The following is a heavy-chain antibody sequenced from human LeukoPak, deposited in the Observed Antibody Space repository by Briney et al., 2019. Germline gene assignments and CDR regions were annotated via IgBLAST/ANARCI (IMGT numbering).Heavy chain of an antibody. CDR3: ARRRYYDSTGYFE. CDR1: GDFIRSSSYY. CDR2: VYYTGIT. V-gene: IGHV4-39*02. Sequence: SETLSLXCTVSGDFIRSSSYYWGWIRQPPGKGLEWIGDVYYTGITYYNPSLKSRVFISIDTSKNYFSLNLNFVTAADTAVYYCARRRYYDSTGYFEWGRGSLVTVSS. D-gene: IGHD3-22*01. J-gene: IGHJ1*01.